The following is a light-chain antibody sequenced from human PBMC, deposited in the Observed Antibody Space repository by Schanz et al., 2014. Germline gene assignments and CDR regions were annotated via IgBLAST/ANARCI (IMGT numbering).Light chain of an antibody. CDR1: GSDIGGYNF. CDR2: DVT. V-gene: IGLV2-8*01. Sequence: QSALFQPASVSGSPGQSITISCTGSGSDIGGYNFVSWYQHHPGKAPKLLIYDVTKRPSGVPDRFTGSKSGNTASLTVSGLQAEDEGDYYCSSYAGNNKLLFGGGTKLTVL. J-gene: IGLJ2*01. CDR3: SSYAGNNKLL.